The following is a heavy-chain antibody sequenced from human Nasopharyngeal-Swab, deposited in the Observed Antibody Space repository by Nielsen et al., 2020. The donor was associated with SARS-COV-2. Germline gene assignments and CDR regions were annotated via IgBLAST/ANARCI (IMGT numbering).Heavy chain of an antibody. CDR2: INSDGSST. CDR3: ARDPLSSWQAIGNWYFDL. CDR1: GFTFSSYW. D-gene: IGHD6-13*01. V-gene: IGHV3-74*01. Sequence: GESLKISCAASGFTFSSYWMHWVRQAPGKGLVWVSRINSDGSSTSYADSVKGRFTISRDNAKNSLYLLLNSLRAEDSAVYYCARDPLSSWQAIGNWYFDLWGRGTLVTVSS. J-gene: IGHJ2*01.